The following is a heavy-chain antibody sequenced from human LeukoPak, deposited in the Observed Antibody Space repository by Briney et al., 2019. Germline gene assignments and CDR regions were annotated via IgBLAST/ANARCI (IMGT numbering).Heavy chain of an antibody. CDR1: GGSLTSDY. D-gene: IGHD4-17*01. J-gene: IGHJ6*03. Sequence: LVTLSLTRAGSGGSLTSDYWSWLPQAPGKGLEWLGYIYSRGRDYNPSLKSRVTILADTSKNRFSLKLTSVTDADTAVYFCARERGTANYDDSGLTLHYYYMDVWGKGTTVTVSS. CDR3: ARERGTANYDDSGLTLHYYYMDV. V-gene: IGHV4-59*13. CDR2: IYSRGR.